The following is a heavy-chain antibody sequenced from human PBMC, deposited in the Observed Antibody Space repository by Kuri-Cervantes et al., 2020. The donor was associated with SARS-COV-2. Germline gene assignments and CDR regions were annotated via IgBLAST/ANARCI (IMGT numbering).Heavy chain of an antibody. J-gene: IGHJ6*03. CDR2: IKQDGSEK. CDR1: GFTFSSYW. V-gene: IGHV3-7*01. D-gene: IGHD3-3*01. Sequence: GESLKISCAASGFTFSSYWMSWVRQAPGKGLEWVANIKQDGSEKYYVDSVKGRFTISRDNAKNSLYLQMSSLRAEDTAVYYCARGRPYYDFSEDYYYMDVWGEGTTVTVSS. CDR3: ARGRPYYDFSEDYYYMDV.